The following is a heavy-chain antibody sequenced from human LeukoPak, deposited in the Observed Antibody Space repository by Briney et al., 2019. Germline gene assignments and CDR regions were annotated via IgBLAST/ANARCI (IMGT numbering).Heavy chain of an antibody. CDR2: ISYGGSNK. Sequence: GGSLRLSCAASGFTFSSYAMHWVRQAPGKGLEWVAVISYGGSNKYYADSVKGRFTISRDNSKNTLYLQMNSLRAEDTAVYYCAREYYYDSRSFGYWGQGTLVTVSS. D-gene: IGHD3-22*01. J-gene: IGHJ4*02. CDR1: GFTFSSYA. V-gene: IGHV3-30-3*01. CDR3: AREYYYDSRSFGY.